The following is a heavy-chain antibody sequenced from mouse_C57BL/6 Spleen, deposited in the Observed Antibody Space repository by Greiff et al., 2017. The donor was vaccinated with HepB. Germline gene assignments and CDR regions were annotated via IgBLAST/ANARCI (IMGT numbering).Heavy chain of an antibody. Sequence: EVQLQESGGGLVKPGGSLKLSCAASGFTFSSYAMSWVRQTPEKRLEWVATISDGGSYTYYPDNVKGRFTISRDNAKNNLYLQMSHLKSEDTAMYYCARATTVVEAWFAYWGQGTLVTVSA. D-gene: IGHD1-1*01. V-gene: IGHV5-4*01. CDR3: ARATTVVEAWFAY. CDR1: GFTFSSYA. J-gene: IGHJ3*01. CDR2: ISDGGSYT.